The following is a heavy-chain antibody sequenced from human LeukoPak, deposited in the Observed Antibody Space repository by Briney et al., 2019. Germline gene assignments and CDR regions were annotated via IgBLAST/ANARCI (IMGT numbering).Heavy chain of an antibody. V-gene: IGHV3-23*01. J-gene: IGHJ4*02. CDR1: GFTFTSYS. Sequence: QTGGSLRLSCAASGFTFTSYSVSWVRQAPGKGLEWVSGTSDRGDYTYYADSVKGRFTISRDSSKNTLFLQMNSLRAEDTALYFCARKAQYNGHYPLDYWGQGTLVTVSS. CDR3: ARKAQYNGHYPLDY. D-gene: IGHD1-7*01. CDR2: TSDRGDYT.